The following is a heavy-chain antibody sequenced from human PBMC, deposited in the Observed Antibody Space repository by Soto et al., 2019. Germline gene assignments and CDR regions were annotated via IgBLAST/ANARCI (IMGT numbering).Heavy chain of an antibody. Sequence: ASVKVSCKASGYTFTSYAMHWVRQAPGQRLEWMGWINAGNGNTKYSQKFQGRVTITRDTYASTAYMELSSLRSEDTAVYYCARVYTAMVGAFDIWGQGTIVTVSS. CDR2: INAGNGNT. CDR1: GYTFTSYA. V-gene: IGHV1-3*01. J-gene: IGHJ3*02. CDR3: ARVYTAMVGAFDI. D-gene: IGHD5-18*01.